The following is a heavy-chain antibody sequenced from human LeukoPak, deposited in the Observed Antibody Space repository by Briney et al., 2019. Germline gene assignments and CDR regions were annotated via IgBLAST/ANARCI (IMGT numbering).Heavy chain of an antibody. CDR1: GFTVGSNY. V-gene: IGHV3-53*01. CDR2: IYSGGST. CDR3: ARDPAPHLYYDILTGYYYYYGMDV. J-gene: IGHJ6*02. Sequence: GGSLRLSCAASGFTVGSNYMSWVRQAPGKGLEWVSVIYSGGSTYYADSVKGRFTISRDNSKNTLYLQMNSLRAEDTAVYYCARDPAPHLYYDILTGYYYYYGMDVWGQGTTVTVSS. D-gene: IGHD3-9*01.